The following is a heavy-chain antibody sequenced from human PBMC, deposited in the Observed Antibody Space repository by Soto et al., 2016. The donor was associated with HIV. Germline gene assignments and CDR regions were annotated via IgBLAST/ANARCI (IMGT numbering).Heavy chain of an antibody. V-gene: IGHV3-48*01. J-gene: IGHJ2*01. CDR1: GFTFSSYS. D-gene: IGHD4-17*01. Sequence: EVQLLESGGGLVQPGGSLRLSCAASGFTFSSYSMNWVRQAPGKGLEWVSYISSSSSTKYYADSVKGRFTISRDNAKNSLYLQMNSLRAEDTAVYYCARRSNTVTTAYWYFDLWGLAPWSLSPQ. CDR2: ISSSSSTK. CDR3: ARRSNTVTTAYWYFDL.